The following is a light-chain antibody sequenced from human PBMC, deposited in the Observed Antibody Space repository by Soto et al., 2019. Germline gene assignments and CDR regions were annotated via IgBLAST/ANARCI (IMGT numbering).Light chain of an antibody. CDR2: EVS. J-gene: IGKJ1*01. V-gene: IGKV1-27*01. CDR1: RAINKY. CDR3: QRYNNAPQA. Sequence: DIQMTQSPSSLSASVGDRVTITCRASRAINKYLAWNQQKPGKVPKLLIYEVSTLQSGVPSRFSGSGFGTDFILTISSLQPEDVATYYCQRYNNAPQAFGPGTKVEMK.